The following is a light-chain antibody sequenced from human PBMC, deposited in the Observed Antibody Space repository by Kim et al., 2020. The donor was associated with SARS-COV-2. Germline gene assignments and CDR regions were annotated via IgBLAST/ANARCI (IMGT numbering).Light chain of an antibody. CDR2: WAS. CDR1: QSFLHSSNNKNY. V-gene: IGKV4-1*01. Sequence: RATINCKSSQSFLHSSNNKNYLSWYQRKPGQPPKLLIYWASTRESGVPDRFSGSGSGTDFTLTISSLQAEDVAVYYCQQYYSTPYTFGQGTKLEI. CDR3: QQYYSTPYT. J-gene: IGKJ2*01.